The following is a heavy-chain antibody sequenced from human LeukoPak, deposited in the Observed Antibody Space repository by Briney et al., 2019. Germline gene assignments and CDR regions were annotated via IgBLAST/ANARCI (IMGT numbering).Heavy chain of an antibody. CDR2: IDPNSGGT. Sequence: ASVKVSCKASGYTFTGYYMHWVRQAPGQGREGMGWIDPNSGGTNYAQKFQGRVTMTRDTSISTAYMELSSLRSDDTAVYYCARDSVRDGYLDYWGQGTLVTVSS. V-gene: IGHV1-2*02. D-gene: IGHD5-24*01. CDR1: GYTFTGYY. CDR3: ARDSVRDGYLDY. J-gene: IGHJ4*02.